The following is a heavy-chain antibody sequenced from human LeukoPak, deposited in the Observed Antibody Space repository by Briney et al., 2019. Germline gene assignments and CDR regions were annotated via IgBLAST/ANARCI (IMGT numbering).Heavy chain of an antibody. CDR1: GFPFSSYW. V-gene: IGHV3-74*01. J-gene: IGHJ4*02. D-gene: IGHD3-10*01. Sequence: GGSLRLSCAASGFPFSSYWMHWVRQAPGKGPVWVSRIKTDGSSTDYADSVKGRFTISRDNSKNTLYLQMNSLRAEDTAVYYCAKGRGRYGSGSYYNWIFDYWGQGTLVTVSS. CDR2: IKTDGSST. CDR3: AKGRGRYGSGSYYNWIFDY.